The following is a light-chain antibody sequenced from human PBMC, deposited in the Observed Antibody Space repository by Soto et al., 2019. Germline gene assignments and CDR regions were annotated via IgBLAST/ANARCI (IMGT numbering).Light chain of an antibody. CDR3: SSYTSRSTLGV. CDR1: NSDIGGYNY. CDR2: DVS. Sequence: QSALTQPASVSGTPGQSITISCTRTNSDIGGYNYVSWYQQHPGKAPKLMIYDVSNRPSGVSYRFSGSKSGNTASLTISGLQAEDEADYYCSSYTSRSTLGVFGGGTKLTVL. J-gene: IGLJ2*01. V-gene: IGLV2-14*03.